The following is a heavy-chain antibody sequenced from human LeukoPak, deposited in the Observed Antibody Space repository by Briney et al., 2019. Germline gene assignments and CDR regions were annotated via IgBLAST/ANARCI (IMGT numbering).Heavy chain of an antibody. V-gene: IGHV3-9*01. J-gene: IGHJ4*02. D-gene: IGHD5-24*01. CDR1: GFTFDDYA. CDR2: ISGNSGSI. CDR3: AKDQGGYNQLFDY. Sequence: GGSLRLSCAASGFTFDDYAMPWVRQVPGKGLEWVSGISGNSGSIGYADFVKGRFTISRDNGKKSLYLLMNSLRPGDTALYYCAKDQGGYNQLFDYWGQGTLVTVSS.